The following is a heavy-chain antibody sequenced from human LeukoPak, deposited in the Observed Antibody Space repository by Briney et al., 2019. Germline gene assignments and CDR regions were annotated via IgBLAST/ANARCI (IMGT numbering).Heavy chain of an antibody. CDR1: GYTFTSYG. CDR3: AGGYCSSTSCHNDYYYYMDV. Sequence: ASVKVSCKASGYTFTSYGISWVRQAPGQGLEWMGWISAYNGNTNYAQKLQGRVTMTTDTSTSTAYMELRSLRSDDTAVYYCAGGYCSSTSCHNDYYYYMDVWGKGTTVTISS. D-gene: IGHD2-2*02. V-gene: IGHV1-18*01. J-gene: IGHJ6*03. CDR2: ISAYNGNT.